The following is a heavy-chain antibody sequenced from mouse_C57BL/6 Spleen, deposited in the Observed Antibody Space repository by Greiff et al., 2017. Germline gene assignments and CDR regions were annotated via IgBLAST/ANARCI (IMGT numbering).Heavy chain of an antibody. V-gene: IGHV1-85*01. D-gene: IGHD2-3*01. J-gene: IGHJ4*01. Sequence: QVQLKQSGPELVKPGASVKLSCKASGYTFTSYDINWVKQRPGQGLAWIGWIYPRDGSTKYNEKLKGKATLTVDTSSSTAYLELHSLTSEDSAVYFFARGEDGYYYAMDYWGQGTSVTVAS. CDR2: IYPRDGST. CDR3: ARGEDGYYYAMDY. CDR1: GYTFTSYD.